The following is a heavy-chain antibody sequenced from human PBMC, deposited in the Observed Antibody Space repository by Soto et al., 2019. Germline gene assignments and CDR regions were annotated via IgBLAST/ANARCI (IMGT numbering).Heavy chain of an antibody. Sequence: QVQLVQSGAEVKKPGSSVKVSCKASGGTFSSYAISWVRQAPGQGLEWMGGIIPIFGTANYAQKFQGRVTITADESTSTAYMELSSLRSEDTAVYYCARDPELAAAGYYYYGMDVWGLGTTVTVSS. CDR3: ARDPELAAAGYYYYGMDV. J-gene: IGHJ6*02. CDR2: IIPIFGTA. V-gene: IGHV1-69*01. D-gene: IGHD6-13*01. CDR1: GGTFSSYA.